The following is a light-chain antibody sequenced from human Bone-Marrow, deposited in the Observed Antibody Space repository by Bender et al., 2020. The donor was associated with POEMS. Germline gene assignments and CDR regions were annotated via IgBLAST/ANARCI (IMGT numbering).Light chain of an antibody. J-gene: IGLJ2*01. CDR3: QTWDSRTGV. CDR2: EDN. V-gene: IGLV3-1*01. Sequence: SYGLTQPPSVSVSPGHTANITCSGDQLGDQYASWYQLKPGQSPVLVIYEDNNRPSGIPERLSGSNSGNTATLTISGTQAVDEADYYCQTWDSRTGVFGGGTKLTVL. CDR1: QLGDQY.